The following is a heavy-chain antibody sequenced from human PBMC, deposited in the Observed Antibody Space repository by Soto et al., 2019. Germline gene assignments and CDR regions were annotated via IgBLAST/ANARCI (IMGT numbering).Heavy chain of an antibody. CDR3: ASLGVGDWANYYYYYGMDV. CDR1: GFTFSVYA. J-gene: IGHJ6*02. CDR2: VTAIGGST. V-gene: IGHV3-23*01. Sequence: EVQLLESGGGFVQPGGSLRLSCAATGFTFSVYAMTWVRQAPGKGLEWVSAVTAIGGSTYSADSVKGLFTISRDNSKNTLFLQMTSLRAEDTAVYYCASLGVGDWANYYYYYGMDVWGQGTTVSVSS. D-gene: IGHD2-21*02.